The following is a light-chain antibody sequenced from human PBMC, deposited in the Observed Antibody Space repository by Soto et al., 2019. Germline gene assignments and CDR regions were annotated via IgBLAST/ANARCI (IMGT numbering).Light chain of an antibody. CDR3: SSYVGNNNLV. Sequence: QSARTQPPSESRSPGQSVTISCTGTSSDVGAYNYVSWYQQHPGKAPKLMIYEVNKRPSGVPDRFSGSKSGNTASLTVSGLQAEDESDYFCSSYVGNNNLVFGGGTKLTVL. CDR1: SSDVGAYNY. J-gene: IGLJ2*01. CDR2: EVN. V-gene: IGLV2-8*01.